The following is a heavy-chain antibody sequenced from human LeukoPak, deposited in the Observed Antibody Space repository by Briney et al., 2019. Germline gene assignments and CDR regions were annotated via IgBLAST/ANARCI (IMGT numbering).Heavy chain of an antibody. CDR2: GHHSGST. CDR3: ARGGAARLHFQN. CDR1: GASISNYY. D-gene: IGHD6-6*01. V-gene: IGHV4-59*01. Sequence: SETLSLTCTVSGASISNYYWSWIRQSPGQGLEWIGYGHHSGSTNYNPSLQSRVTISVDTSKNQFSLNLNSVTAADTAVYYCARGGAARLHFQNWGQGTLVTVSS. J-gene: IGHJ1*01.